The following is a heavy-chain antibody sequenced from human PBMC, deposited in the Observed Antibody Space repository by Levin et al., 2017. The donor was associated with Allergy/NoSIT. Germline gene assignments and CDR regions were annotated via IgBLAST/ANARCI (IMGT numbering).Heavy chain of an antibody. V-gene: IGHV3-23*01. J-gene: IGHJ4*02. CDR3: AKMVGSGWTIDY. Sequence: GGSLRLSFAASGFTFSSYAMSWVRQAPGKGLEWVSAISGSGGSTYYADSVKGRFTISRDNSKNTLYLQMNSLRAEDTAVYYCAKMVGSGWTIDYWGQGTLVTVSS. CDR1: GFTFSSYA. CDR2: ISGSGGST. D-gene: IGHD6-19*01.